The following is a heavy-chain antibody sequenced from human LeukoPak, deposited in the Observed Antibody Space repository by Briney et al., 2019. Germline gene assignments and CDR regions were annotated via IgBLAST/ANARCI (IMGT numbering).Heavy chain of an antibody. CDR1: GYSFPNYW. CDR2: IYPTNSKT. CDR3: VRLNGDDYIENPYFFDY. V-gene: IGHV5-51*01. Sequence: GESLKISCKGSGYSFPNYWIGWVRQMPGRGLEWMAIIYPTNSKTRHGPSFQGQVAISADTSISTAYLQWSSLKASDTAIYHCVRLNGDDYIENPYFFDYWGQGILVTVSS. J-gene: IGHJ4*02. D-gene: IGHD5-12*01.